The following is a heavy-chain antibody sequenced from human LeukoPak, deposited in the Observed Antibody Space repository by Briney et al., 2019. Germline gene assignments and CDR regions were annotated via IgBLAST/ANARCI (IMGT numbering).Heavy chain of an antibody. V-gene: IGHV4-59*01. D-gene: IGHD5/OR15-5a*01. CDR3: ARVASKGGMDV. CDR2: LHYSGRT. CDR1: GGSIGSFY. Sequence: SETLSLTCTVSGGSIGSFYWSWIRQPPGKGLEWIGHLHYSGRTNHNPSLKSRLTMLIDKSKNQFSLNLSSVTAADTAVYYCARVASKGGMDVWGLGTTVTVSS. J-gene: IGHJ6*02.